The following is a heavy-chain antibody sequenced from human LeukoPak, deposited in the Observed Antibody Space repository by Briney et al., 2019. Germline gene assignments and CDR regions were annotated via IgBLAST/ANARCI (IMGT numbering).Heavy chain of an antibody. J-gene: IGHJ4*02. CDR3: ARAGSNYYFEFDY. CDR1: GGSISSGDYY. CDR2: IYYSGST. V-gene: IGHV4-30-4*01. D-gene: IGHD3-10*01. Sequence: SETLSLTCTVSGGSISSGDYYWSWIRQPPGKGLEWIGYIYYSGSTYYNPSLKSRVTISVDTSDNQFSLKLISVTAADTAVYYCARAGSNYYFEFDYWGQGTLVTVSS.